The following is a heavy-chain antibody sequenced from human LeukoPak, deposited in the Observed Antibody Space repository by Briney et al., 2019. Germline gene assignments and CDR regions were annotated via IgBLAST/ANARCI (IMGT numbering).Heavy chain of an antibody. CDR3: ARASYSSGWYVSVGYYYYYMDV. D-gene: IGHD6-19*01. J-gene: IGHJ6*03. CDR1: AFTFSSYW. Sequence: GGSLRLSCAASAFTFSSYWMSWVRQAPGKGLEWVANIKQDGSEKYYVDSVKGRFTISRDNAKNSLYLQMNSLRAEDTAVYYCARASYSSGWYVSVGYYYYYMDVWGKGTTVTVSS. V-gene: IGHV3-7*01. CDR2: IKQDGSEK.